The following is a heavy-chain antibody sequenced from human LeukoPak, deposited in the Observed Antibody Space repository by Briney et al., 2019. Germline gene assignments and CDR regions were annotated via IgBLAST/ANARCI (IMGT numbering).Heavy chain of an antibody. CDR1: GFTFSSYA. V-gene: IGHV3-23*01. CDR2: ISGRGGST. J-gene: IGHJ2*01. D-gene: IGHD4/OR15-4a*01. Sequence: PGASLRLSCAASGFTFSSYAMSWVRQAPGKGLEWVSAISGRGGSTYYADSVKGRFTISRDNSKNTLYLQMNSLRAEDTAVYYCAKGLRGANSPYFDLWGRGTLVTVSS. CDR3: AKGLRGANSPYFDL.